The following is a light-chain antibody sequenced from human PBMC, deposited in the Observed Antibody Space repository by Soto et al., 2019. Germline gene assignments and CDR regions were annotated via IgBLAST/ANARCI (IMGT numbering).Light chain of an antibody. CDR1: QTVERW. J-gene: IGKJ1*01. Sequence: DIQMTQSPSTLPASVGDRVTISCRASQTVERWLAWYQQKPGKAPNLLIYGASSLQSGVPSRFRGSGSGTDFTLTIISLQPEDFATSFCQQTYNTPWTFGQGTKVDIK. V-gene: IGKV1-39*01. CDR2: GAS. CDR3: QQTYNTPWT.